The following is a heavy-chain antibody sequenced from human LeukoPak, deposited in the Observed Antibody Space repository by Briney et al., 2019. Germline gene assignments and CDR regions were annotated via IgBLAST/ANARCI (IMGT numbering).Heavy chain of an antibody. D-gene: IGHD1-26*01. J-gene: IGHJ4*02. CDR3: ARDWELGH. Sequence: SDTLSLTCTVSGGSIGSFFRSWLRQSPGKGLEWIGFIYENGRTSYNPSLKSRVTISLDTSKNQFSPTLTSMTAADTAVYYCARDWELGHWGRGILVTVTS. V-gene: IGHV4-59*01. CDR2: IYENGRT. CDR1: GGSIGSFF.